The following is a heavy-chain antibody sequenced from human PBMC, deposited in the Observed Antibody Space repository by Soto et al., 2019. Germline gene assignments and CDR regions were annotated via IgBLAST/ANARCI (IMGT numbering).Heavy chain of an antibody. V-gene: IGHV1-18*01. CDR2: INAHNGNT. CDR1: GFTFTSYG. J-gene: IGHJ6*02. Sequence: QVQLVQSGSELKKPGASVKVSGKASGFTFTSYGITWVRQAPGQGLEWMGWINAHNGNTHYAQKLQGRVTMTTDSSTSTAYMELRSLRSDDTAVYYCARKDGWFGTYGMDVWGQGTTVTVSS. D-gene: IGHD3-10*01. CDR3: ARKDGWFGTYGMDV.